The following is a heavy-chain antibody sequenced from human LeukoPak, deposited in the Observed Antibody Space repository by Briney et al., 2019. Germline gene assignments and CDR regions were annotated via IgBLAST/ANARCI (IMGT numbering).Heavy chain of an antibody. CDR1: GYTFIGYY. J-gene: IGHJ3*02. Sequence: ASVKVSCRASGYTFIGYYMHWVRQAPGQGLEWMGWINPNSGGTNYAQKFQGWVTMTRDTSISTAYMELSRLRSDDTAVYYCARVSGSSGRSLDAFDIWGQGTMVTVSS. D-gene: IGHD1-26*01. V-gene: IGHV1-2*04. CDR2: INPNSGGT. CDR3: ARVSGSSGRSLDAFDI.